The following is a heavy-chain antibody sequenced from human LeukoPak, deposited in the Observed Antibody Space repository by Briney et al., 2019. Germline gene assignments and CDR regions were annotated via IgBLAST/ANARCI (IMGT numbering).Heavy chain of an antibody. CDR2: FDPEDGET. V-gene: IGHV1-24*01. D-gene: IGHD2-2*01. CDR1: GYTLTELS. Sequence: ASVKVSCKVSGYTLTELSMHWVRQAPGKGLEWMGGFDPEDGETIYAQKFQGRVTMTEDTSTDTAYMELSSLRSDDTAVYYCARVNFGYCSSTSCYLDYYYMDVWGKGTTVTISS. J-gene: IGHJ6*03. CDR3: ARVNFGYCSSTSCYLDYYYMDV.